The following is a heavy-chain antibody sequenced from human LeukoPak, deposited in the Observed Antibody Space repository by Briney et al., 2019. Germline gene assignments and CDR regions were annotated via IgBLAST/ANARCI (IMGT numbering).Heavy chain of an antibody. CDR2: IYYSGST. Sequence: PSETLSLTCTVSGGSISSYYWSWIRQPPGKGLECIGYIYYSGSTNYNPSLKSRVTISVDTSKNQFSLKLSSVTAADTAVYYCARDWGTVTPRGPYYYYYMDVWGKGTTVTVSS. CDR3: ARDWGTVTPRGPYYYYYMDV. D-gene: IGHD4-11*01. J-gene: IGHJ6*03. CDR1: GGSISSYY. V-gene: IGHV4-59*01.